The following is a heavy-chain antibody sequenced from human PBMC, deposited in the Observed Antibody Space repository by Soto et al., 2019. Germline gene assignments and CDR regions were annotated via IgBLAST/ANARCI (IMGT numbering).Heavy chain of an antibody. CDR2: IYYSGST. CDR3: ARDRSQKYYYDSSAYQPWFDP. CDR1: GGSILINSFY. J-gene: IGHJ5*02. V-gene: IGHV4-39*07. Sequence: PSETLSLTCTVSGGSILINSFYWGWIRQPPGKGLEWIGSIYYSGSTYYNPSLKSRVTISGDTSRNQFSLKLSSVTAADTAVYYCARDRSQKYYYDSSAYQPWFDPWGQGTRVTVSS. D-gene: IGHD3-22*01.